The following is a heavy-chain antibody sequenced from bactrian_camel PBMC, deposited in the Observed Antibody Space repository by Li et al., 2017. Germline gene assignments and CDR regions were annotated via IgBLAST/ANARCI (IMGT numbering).Heavy chain of an antibody. J-gene: IGHJ4*01. CDR2: INRNGGST. Sequence: VQLVESGAGLVQPGASLRLSCAASGFTFSSYAMSWVRQAPGKGLEWVATINRNGGSTYYADSMKGRFASSRDDANNALYLQIYSLKTEDTAVYYCARGQGDYRYWGQGTQVTVS. D-gene: IGHD4*01. CDR3: ARGQGDYRY. V-gene: IGHV3S31*01. CDR1: GFTFSSYA.